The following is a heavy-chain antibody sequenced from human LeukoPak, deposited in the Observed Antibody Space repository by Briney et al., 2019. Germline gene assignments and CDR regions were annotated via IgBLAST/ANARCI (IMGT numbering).Heavy chain of an antibody. CDR1: DDSISTYY. D-gene: IGHD3-10*01. V-gene: IGHV4-4*07. CDR2: IYTTGRT. CDR3: ARGLLLWFGDLAYYYYMDV. Sequence: SETLSLTCTVSGGTVSDDSISTYYWSWLRQPAGKGLGWIGLIYTTGRTNYNASLKSRVTMSVDTSTNQFSLRLTSVAAADTAVYYCARGLLLWFGDLAYYYYMDVWGEGTTVTVSS. J-gene: IGHJ6*03.